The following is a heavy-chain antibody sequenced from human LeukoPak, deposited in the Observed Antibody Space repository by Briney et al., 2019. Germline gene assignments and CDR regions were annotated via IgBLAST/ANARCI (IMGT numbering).Heavy chain of an antibody. CDR1: GFTFSGSA. V-gene: IGHV3-73*01. CDR3: TRDRGTYNWFDP. D-gene: IGHD2-15*01. CDR2: IDKKDNLYAT. Sequence: PGGSLRLSCAASGFTFSGSAVHWVRQSSGKGLEWVGHIDKKDNLYATAYAESVKGRFTISRDDSKDTAFLHMDSLKTEDTALYYCTRDRGTYNWFDPWGRGTLVTVSS. J-gene: IGHJ5*02.